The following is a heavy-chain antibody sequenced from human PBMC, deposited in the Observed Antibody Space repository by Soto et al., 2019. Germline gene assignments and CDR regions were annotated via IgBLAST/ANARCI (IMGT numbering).Heavy chain of an antibody. Sequence: ASVKVSCKASGYTFTSYGISWVRQAPGQGLEWMGWISAYNGNTNYAQKLQGRVTMTTDTSTSTADMELRSLRSDDTAVYYCARDQYYDILTGYYFDYWGQGTLVTVSS. V-gene: IGHV1-18*01. D-gene: IGHD3-9*01. CDR3: ARDQYYDILTGYYFDY. CDR1: GYTFTSYG. J-gene: IGHJ4*02. CDR2: ISAYNGNT.